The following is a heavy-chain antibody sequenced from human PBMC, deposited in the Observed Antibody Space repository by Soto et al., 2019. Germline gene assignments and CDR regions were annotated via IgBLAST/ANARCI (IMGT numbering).Heavy chain of an antibody. CDR3: TTASYSYGYPRPYYYYGMDV. Sequence: EVQLVESGGGLVKPGGSLRLSCAASGFTFSNAWMNWVRQAPGKGLEWVGRIKSKTDGGTTDYAAPVKGRFTISRDDSKNTLYLQMNSLKTEDTAVYYCTTASYSYGYPRPYYYYGMDVWGQGTTVTVSS. D-gene: IGHD5-18*01. CDR1: GFTFSNAW. J-gene: IGHJ6*02. V-gene: IGHV3-15*07. CDR2: IKSKTDGGTT.